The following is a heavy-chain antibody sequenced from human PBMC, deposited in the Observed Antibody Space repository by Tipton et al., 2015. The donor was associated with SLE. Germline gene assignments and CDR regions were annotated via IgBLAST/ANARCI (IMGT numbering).Heavy chain of an antibody. J-gene: IGHJ5*02. CDR1: GGSLSGHY. V-gene: IGHV4-34*01. CDR3: ARRRAGTGLFSERGWFDP. CDR2: SNDSGKT. Sequence: GLVKPSETLSLTCAVYGGSLSGHYWSWIRQSPGKGLECIGESNDSGKTNYNPALESRATISVDTSGSQFSLRLTSVTAADTGVYYCARRRAGTGLFSERGWFDPWGQGTLFTVSS. D-gene: IGHD6-13*01.